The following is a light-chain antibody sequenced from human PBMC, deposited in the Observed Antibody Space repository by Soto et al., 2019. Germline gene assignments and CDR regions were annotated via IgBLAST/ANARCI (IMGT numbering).Light chain of an antibody. Sequence: QAVVTQEPSLTVSPGGAVTLTCGSSTGAVTSGHYPYWFQQKPGQAPRTLIYDTSNKHSWTPARFSGSLLGGKAALTLSGAQPEDEAAYYCVLSWVFGGGTKLTVL. J-gene: IGLJ3*02. CDR1: TGAVTSGHY. CDR2: DTS. V-gene: IGLV7-46*01. CDR3: VLSWV.